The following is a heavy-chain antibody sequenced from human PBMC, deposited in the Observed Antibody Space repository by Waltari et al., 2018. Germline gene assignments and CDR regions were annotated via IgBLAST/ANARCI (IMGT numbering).Heavy chain of an antibody. Sequence: QLQLQESGPGLVKPSETLSLTCTVSGGSISSSSYYWGWIRQPPGKGLEWIGSIYYSGRTYYNPSLTSRVTISVDTSKNQFSLKLSSVTAADTAVYYCARGYDFWSGYSPFDIWGQGTMVTVSS. CDR1: GGSISSSSYY. CDR3: ARGYDFWSGYSPFDI. D-gene: IGHD3-3*01. CDR2: IYYSGRT. V-gene: IGHV4-39*01. J-gene: IGHJ3*02.